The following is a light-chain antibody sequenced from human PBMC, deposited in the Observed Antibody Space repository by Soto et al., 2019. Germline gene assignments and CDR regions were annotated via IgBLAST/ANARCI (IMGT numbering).Light chain of an antibody. CDR3: SSYTTSRTVV. V-gene: IGLV2-14*01. J-gene: IGLJ2*01. CDR1: SSDVVGYNY. Sequence: QSVLTQPASVSGSPGQSVTISCSGTSSDVVGYNYVSWYQQHPGKAPKPLISEVSKRPSGVPDRFSGSKSGNTASLTISGLQAEDEAEYYCSSYTTSRTVVFGGGTKLTVL. CDR2: EVS.